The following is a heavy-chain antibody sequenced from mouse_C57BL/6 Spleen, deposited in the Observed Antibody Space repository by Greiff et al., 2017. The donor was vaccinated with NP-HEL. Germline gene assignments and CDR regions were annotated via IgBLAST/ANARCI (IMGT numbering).Heavy chain of an antibody. Sequence: VQLKESGGGLVQPGGSLKLSCAASGFTFSDYYMYWVRQTPEKRLEWVAYISNGGGSTYYPDTVKGRFTISRDNAKNTLYLQMSRLKSEDTAMYYCARQGWDYWGQGTPVTVSS. CDR1: GFTFSDYY. CDR3: ARQGWDY. V-gene: IGHV5-12*01. J-gene: IGHJ4*01. CDR2: ISNGGGST.